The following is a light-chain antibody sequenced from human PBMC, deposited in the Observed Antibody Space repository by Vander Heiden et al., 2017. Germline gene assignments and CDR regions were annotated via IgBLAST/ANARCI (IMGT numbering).Light chain of an antibody. V-gene: IGLV6-57*01. Sequence: NFMLTQHHSVSASPGKTVTISCTRSGGSIASSYVQWFQQRPGSSPTTVIYEDKERPSGVPDRFSGSIDSSSNSASLTISGLKTEDEAAYYCQSYDTTNQVFGGGTKLTVL. CDR2: EDK. CDR1: GGSIASSY. J-gene: IGLJ3*02. CDR3: QSYDTTNQV.